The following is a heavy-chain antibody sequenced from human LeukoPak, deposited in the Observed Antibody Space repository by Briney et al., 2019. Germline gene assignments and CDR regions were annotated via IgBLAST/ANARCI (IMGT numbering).Heavy chain of an antibody. Sequence: GGSLRLSCAASVFMVSSSYISWVRQAPEKGLEWVSVISGSGPGTSYADSVKGRFTISRDNSKNTLYLQMSSLRAEDTAVYYCAKGLFIAAASPLDYWGQGTLVTVSS. CDR2: ISGSGPGT. CDR1: VFMVSSSY. CDR3: AKGLFIAAASPLDY. V-gene: IGHV3-23*01. D-gene: IGHD6-13*01. J-gene: IGHJ4*02.